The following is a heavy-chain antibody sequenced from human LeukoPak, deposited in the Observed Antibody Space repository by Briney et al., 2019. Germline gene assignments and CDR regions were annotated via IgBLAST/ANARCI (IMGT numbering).Heavy chain of an antibody. CDR1: GGSISSYY. CDR2: IYYSGST. J-gene: IGHJ6*02. V-gene: IGHV4-59*01. D-gene: IGHD6-19*01. CDR3: SRGASGYYYGMDV. Sequence: PSETLSLTCTASGGSISSYYWSWIRQPPGKGLEWIGYIYYSGSTNYNPSLKSRVTISVDTSKNQFSLKLSSVTAADTAVYYCSRGASGYYYGMDVWGQGTTVTVSS.